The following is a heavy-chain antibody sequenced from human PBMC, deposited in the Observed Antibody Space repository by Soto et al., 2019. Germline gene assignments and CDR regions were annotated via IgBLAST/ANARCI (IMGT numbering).Heavy chain of an antibody. CDR3: ARGLEWLRSNWFDP. D-gene: IGHD5-12*01. CDR2: INPNSGGT. V-gene: IGHV1-2*04. Sequence: ASVKVSCKASGYTFTGYYMHWVRQAPGQGLGWMGWINPNSGGTNYAQTFQGWVTMTRDTSISTAYMELSRLRSDDTAVYYCARGLEWLRSNWFDPWGQGTLVTVSS. J-gene: IGHJ5*02. CDR1: GYTFTGYY.